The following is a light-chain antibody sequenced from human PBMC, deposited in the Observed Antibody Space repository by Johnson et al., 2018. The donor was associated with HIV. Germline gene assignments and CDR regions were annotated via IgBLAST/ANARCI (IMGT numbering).Light chain of an antibody. CDR1: KLGDKY. CDR3: GTWDSSLSAYV. CDR2: QDS. J-gene: IGLJ1*01. Sequence: LTQPPSVSVSPGQTASITCSGDKLGDKYACWYQQKPGQSPVLVIYQDSKRPSGIPDRFSGSKSGTSATLGITGLQTGDEADYYCGTWDSSLSAYVFGTGTKVTVL. V-gene: IGLV3-1*01.